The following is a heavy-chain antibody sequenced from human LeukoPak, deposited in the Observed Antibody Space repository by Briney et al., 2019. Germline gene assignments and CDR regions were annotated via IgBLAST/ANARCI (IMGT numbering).Heavy chain of an antibody. CDR1: GGTFSSYA. Sequence: GASVKVSCKASGGTFSSYAISWVRQAPGQGLEWMGGITPIFGTANYAQKFQGRVTITADESTSTAYMELSSLRSEDTAVYYCANAHRGYSGNSGSFDYWGQGTLVTVSS. CDR2: ITPIFGTA. J-gene: IGHJ4*02. CDR3: ANAHRGYSGNSGSFDY. V-gene: IGHV1-69*01. D-gene: IGHD4-23*01.